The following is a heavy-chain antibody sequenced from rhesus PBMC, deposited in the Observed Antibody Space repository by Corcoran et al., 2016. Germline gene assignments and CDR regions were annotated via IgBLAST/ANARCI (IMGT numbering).Heavy chain of an antibody. CDR1: GGSIRSSFYY. D-gene: IGHD4-35*01. CDR2: ISYSGST. Sequence: QVQLQESGPGLVKPSETLSLTCAVPGGSIRSSFYYWSWIRQAPGKGLEWIGYISYSGSTSYNPSLKSRVTISRDTSKNQFSLKLSPVTAADTAVYYCARELPWDDYGNYDVRVYWGQGVLVTVSS. CDR3: ARELPWDDYGNYDVRVY. V-gene: IGHV4-122*02. J-gene: IGHJ4*01.